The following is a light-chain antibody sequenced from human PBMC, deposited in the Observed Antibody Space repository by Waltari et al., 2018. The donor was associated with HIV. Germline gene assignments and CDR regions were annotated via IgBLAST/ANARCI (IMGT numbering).Light chain of an antibody. CDR2: RAS. CDR1: QSLLDSDGRDNY. J-gene: IGKJ2*01. V-gene: IGKV2-40*01. CDR3: MRRIEFPPRYI. Sequence: MIQTPLYLPVTPGEPAYISCRPSQSLLDSDGRDNYLDWYLHRAGQSPQLLIYRASNRASGVPDRFTGSESGSEFTLKISRVEAEDVGVYYCMRRIEFPPRYIFGQGTKLDI.